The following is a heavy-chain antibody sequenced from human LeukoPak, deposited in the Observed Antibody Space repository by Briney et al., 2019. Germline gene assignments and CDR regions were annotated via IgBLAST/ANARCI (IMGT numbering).Heavy chain of an antibody. D-gene: IGHD4-23*01. J-gene: IGHJ3*01. CDR1: GFTVSSNY. CDR2: IYSGGST. CDR3: ARWIVDTYGGNLGGAFDV. Sequence: GGSLRLSCAASGFTVSSNYMSWVRQAPGKGLEWVSVIYSGGSTYYADSVKGRFTISRDNSKNTLYLQVNSLRAEDTAVYYCARWIVDTYGGNLGGAFDVWGQGTMVTVSS. V-gene: IGHV3-53*01.